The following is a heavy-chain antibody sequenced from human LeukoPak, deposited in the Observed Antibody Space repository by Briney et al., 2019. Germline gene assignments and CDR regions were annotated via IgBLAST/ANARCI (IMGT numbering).Heavy chain of an antibody. D-gene: IGHD3-22*01. V-gene: IGHV4-59*08. CDR2: IYYSGRT. CDR3: TRLLDNDSSGDPDTFDM. Sequence: PSETLSLTCTVSGGSITSHYWSWLRQAPGKGLERIGLIYYSGRTKYNPSLQSRVTISLDTSEKKFSLKVTSVTAADTAVYYCTRLLDNDSSGDPDTFDMWGQGTVVTVSS. J-gene: IGHJ3*02. CDR1: GGSITSHY.